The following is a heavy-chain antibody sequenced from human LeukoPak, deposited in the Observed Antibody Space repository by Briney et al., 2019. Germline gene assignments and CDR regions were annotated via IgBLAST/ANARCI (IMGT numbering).Heavy chain of an antibody. CDR3: ARQDASGTYDAFDV. V-gene: IGHV5-51*01. J-gene: IGHJ3*01. CDR2: IYPGDSDT. Sequence: KSGESPKISCKYSGYLFTSYWIAWVRQRPGKGLEWMGIIYPGDSDTRYSPSFQGRVTISADKSINTAYLLWSSLQASDTATYYCARQDASGTYDAFDVWGQGTVVTV. CDR1: GYLFTSYW. D-gene: IGHD3-10*01.